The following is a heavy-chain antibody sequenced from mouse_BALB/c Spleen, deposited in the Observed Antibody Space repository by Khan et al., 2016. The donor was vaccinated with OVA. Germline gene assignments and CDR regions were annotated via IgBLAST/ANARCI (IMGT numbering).Heavy chain of an antibody. CDR2: IYPGNSDT. D-gene: IGHD4-1*01. J-gene: IGHJ3*01. Sequence: EVQLQQSGTVLARPGASVKMSCKASGYTFTRSWMHWVKQRPGQGLEWIGAIYPGNSDTNYNEKFKGKAKLTAVKSTSTAYMELSSLTNEDSAVYYWTRRNWDVAWFAYWGQGTLVTVSA. CDR3: TRRNWDVAWFAY. V-gene: IGHV1-5*01. CDR1: GYTFTRSW.